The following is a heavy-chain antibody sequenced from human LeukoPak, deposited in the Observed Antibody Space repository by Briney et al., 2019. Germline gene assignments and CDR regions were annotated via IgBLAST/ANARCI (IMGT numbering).Heavy chain of an antibody. CDR1: GGSISSSSHY. V-gene: IGHV4-39*01. D-gene: IGHD4-11*01. CDR2: VYYNGDT. J-gene: IGHJ4*02. Sequence: SETLSLTCTVSGGSISSSSHYWGWIRQSPGKGLEWIGSVYYNGDTYYNPSLKSRAITSVDTSRNQFSLRLSSVTAADMAIYYCARHKAYSDYVSDWGQGTLVTVSS. CDR3: ARHKAYSDYVSD.